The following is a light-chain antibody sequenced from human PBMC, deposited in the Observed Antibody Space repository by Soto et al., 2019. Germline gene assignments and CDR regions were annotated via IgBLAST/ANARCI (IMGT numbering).Light chain of an antibody. CDR3: QHRDNWSYI. Sequence: EIVLTQSPATLSLSPGERATLSCRASESVRHYVSCYQQKPGQAPSLLLYDASTRATGIPARFSGSGSGTDYTLSISSLAAEDFAVYYCQHRDNWSYIFGQGTKLEMK. CDR2: DAS. J-gene: IGKJ2*01. V-gene: IGKV3-11*01. CDR1: ESVRHY.